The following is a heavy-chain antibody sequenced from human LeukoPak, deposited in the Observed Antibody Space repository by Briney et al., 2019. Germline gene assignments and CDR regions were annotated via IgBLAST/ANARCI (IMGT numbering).Heavy chain of an antibody. CDR2: ISYDGSNK. CDR1: GFTFSNYG. D-gene: IGHD6-19*01. Sequence: GRSLRLSCAASGFTFSNYGLHWVRQAPGKGLEWVAIISYDGSNKYFADSVKGRLTISRDNSKNTLYLQMNSLRAEDTAVYYCAKDGAVSGYFDNWGQGTLVTVSS. J-gene: IGHJ4*02. CDR3: AKDGAVSGYFDN. V-gene: IGHV3-30*18.